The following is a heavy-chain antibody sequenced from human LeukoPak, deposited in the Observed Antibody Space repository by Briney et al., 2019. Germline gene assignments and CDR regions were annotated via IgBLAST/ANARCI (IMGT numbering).Heavy chain of an antibody. CDR3: AKDISRDYYYMDV. CDR1: GFTFDDYA. Sequence: GGSLRLSCAASGFTFDDYAMHWVRQAPGKGLEWVSGISWNSGSIGYADSVKGRFTISRDNAKNPLYLQMNSLRAEDMALYYCAKDISRDYYYMDVWGKGTTVTVSS. J-gene: IGHJ6*03. CDR2: ISWNSGSI. D-gene: IGHD3-16*02. V-gene: IGHV3-9*03.